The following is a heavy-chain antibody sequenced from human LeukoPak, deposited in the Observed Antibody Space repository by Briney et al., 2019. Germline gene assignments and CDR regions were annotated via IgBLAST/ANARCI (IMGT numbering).Heavy chain of an antibody. CDR1: GFTFSSYS. CDR2: ISSSSSYI. CDR3: ARDKADCSSTSCYGENYYYYYYMDV. Sequence: PGGSLRLSCAASGFTFSSYSMNWVRQAPGKGLEWVSSISSSSSYIYYADSVKGRFTISRDNAKNSLYLQMNSLRAEDTAVYYCARDKADCSSTSCYGENYYYYYYMDVWGKGTKVTVSS. J-gene: IGHJ6*03. V-gene: IGHV3-21*01. D-gene: IGHD2-2*01.